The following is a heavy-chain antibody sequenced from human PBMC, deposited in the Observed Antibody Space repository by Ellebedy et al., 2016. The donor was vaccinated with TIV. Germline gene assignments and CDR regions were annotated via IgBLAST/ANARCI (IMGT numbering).Heavy chain of an antibody. CDR1: GGSISNYY. Sequence: MPSETLSPTCTLPGGSISNYYWSWIRQPPGKGPEWIGYIYYRGSTNYNPTLKSRVTISVDTSKNQFSLKLSSVIAADTAVYYCARQNGAYAYWGQGTLVTVSS. D-gene: IGHD4-17*01. CDR2: IYYRGST. J-gene: IGHJ4*02. V-gene: IGHV4-59*08. CDR3: ARQNGAYAY.